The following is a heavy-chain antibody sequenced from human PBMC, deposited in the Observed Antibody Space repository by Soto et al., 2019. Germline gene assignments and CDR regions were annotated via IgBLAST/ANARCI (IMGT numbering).Heavy chain of an antibody. J-gene: IGHJ4*02. CDR1: GFTFSSYA. CDR2: ISGSGGST. V-gene: IGHV3-23*01. D-gene: IGHD3-9*01. CDR3: AKDHGYYDILTGYYIYFDY. Sequence: GGSLRLSCAASGFTFSSYAMSWVRQAPGKGLEWVSAISGSGGSTYYADSVKGRFTISRDNSKNTLYLQMNSLRAEDTAVYYCAKDHGYYDILTGYYIYFDYWGQGTLVTVSS.